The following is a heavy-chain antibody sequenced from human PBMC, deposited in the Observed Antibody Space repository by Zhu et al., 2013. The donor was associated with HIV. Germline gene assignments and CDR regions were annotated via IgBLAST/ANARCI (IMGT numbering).Heavy chain of an antibody. CDR3: ARVASNQYCGGDCYYYDY. J-gene: IGHJ4*02. Sequence: QVQLVQSGAEVKKPGSSVKVSCKASGGTFSSYTISWVRQAPGQGLEWMGRIIPILGIANYAQKFQGRVTITADKSTSTAYMELSSLRSEDTAVYYCARVASNQYCGGDCYYYDYWGQGTLVTVSS. V-gene: IGHV1-69*02. CDR2: IIPILGIA. CDR1: GGTFSSYT. D-gene: IGHD2-21*02.